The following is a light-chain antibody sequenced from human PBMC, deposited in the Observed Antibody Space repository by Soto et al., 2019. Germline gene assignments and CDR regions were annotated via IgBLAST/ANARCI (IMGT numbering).Light chain of an antibody. V-gene: IGKV1-5*03. J-gene: IGKJ1*01. CDR3: QQYNSS. CDR1: QSISNW. Sequence: EIQMTQSPSTLSASVGDRVTITCRASQSISNWLAWYQQKPGKAPKLLIYKASSLESGVPSRFSGSGSGTEFTLTISSLQPDDFATYYCQQYNSSFGQGTKVEIK. CDR2: KAS.